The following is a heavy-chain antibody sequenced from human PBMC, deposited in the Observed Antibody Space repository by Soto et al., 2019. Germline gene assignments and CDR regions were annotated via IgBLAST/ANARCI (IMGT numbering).Heavy chain of an antibody. CDR2: IYYSGST. CDR1: GGSISSYY. V-gene: IGHV4-59*01. J-gene: IGHJ3*02. CDR3: ARGGWYYDILTGSLDAFDI. Sequence: SETLSLTCTVSGGSISSYYWSWIRRPPGKGLEWIGYIYYSGSTNYNPSLKSRVTISVDTSKNQFSLKLSSVTAADTAVYYCARGGWYYDILTGSLDAFDIWGQGTMVTVSS. D-gene: IGHD3-9*01.